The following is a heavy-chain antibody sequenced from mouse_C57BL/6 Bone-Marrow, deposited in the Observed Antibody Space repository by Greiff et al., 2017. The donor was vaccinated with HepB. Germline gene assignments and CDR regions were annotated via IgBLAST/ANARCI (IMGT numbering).Heavy chain of an antibody. J-gene: IGHJ4*01. V-gene: IGHV1-69*01. D-gene: IGHD1-1*01. Sequence: QVQLQQPGAELVMPGASVKLSCKASGYTFTSYWMHWVKQRPGQGLEWIGEIDPSDSYTNYNQKFKGKSTLTVDKASSTAYMQLSSLTSEDSAVYYCASDYGSSSYYYAMDYWGQGTSVTVSS. CDR2: IDPSDSYT. CDR3: ASDYGSSSYYYAMDY. CDR1: GYTFTSYW.